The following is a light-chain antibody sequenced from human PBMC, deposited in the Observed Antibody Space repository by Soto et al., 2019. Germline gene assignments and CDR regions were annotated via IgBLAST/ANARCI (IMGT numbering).Light chain of an antibody. Sequence: EIVLTQSPGPLSLSPGERASLSCRASQSVSSNSLAWYQQKPGQPPRLLISGAFSRATGIPDRFSGSGSETDFTLTISRLEPEDFAVYYCHQYATPSYTFGQGTKLEI. CDR3: HQYATPSYT. V-gene: IGKV3-20*01. CDR1: QSVSSNS. CDR2: GAF. J-gene: IGKJ2*01.